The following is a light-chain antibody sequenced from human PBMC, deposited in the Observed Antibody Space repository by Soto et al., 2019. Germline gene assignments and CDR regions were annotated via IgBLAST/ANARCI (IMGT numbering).Light chain of an antibody. CDR2: GVT. J-gene: IGLJ1*01. CDR3: SSFTSNRIYV. Sequence: QSALVQRTSVSGSPGQSLTISCTGNHNDIGTYDYVSWYQQHPGRAPRLLIHGVTTRPSGISGRFSASKSGVTASLTISGLQPEDEADYYCSSFTSNRIYVFGPGTKVTVL. V-gene: IGLV2-14*03. CDR1: HNDIGTYDY.